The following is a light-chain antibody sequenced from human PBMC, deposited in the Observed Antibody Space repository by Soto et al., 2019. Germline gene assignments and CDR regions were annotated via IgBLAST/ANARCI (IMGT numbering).Light chain of an antibody. CDR3: QSYDSSLIGSEV. J-gene: IGLJ1*01. V-gene: IGLV1-40*01. CDR2: GNG. Sequence: QSVLTQPPSVSGAPGQRVTISCTGSSSNIGAGHDVHWYQRLPGTAPTLLLYGNGNRPSRVPDRLSGSTSGTSASPAITGLHDDDEDDYYCQSYDSSLIGSEVFGNGTKVTVL. CDR1: SSNIGAGHD.